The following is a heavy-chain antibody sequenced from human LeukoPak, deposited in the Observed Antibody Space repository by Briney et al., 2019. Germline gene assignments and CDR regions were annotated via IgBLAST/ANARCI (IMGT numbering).Heavy chain of an antibody. J-gene: IGHJ6*02. CDR3: ATRICYYGMDV. Sequence: ASVNVSCKVSGYTLTELSMHWVRQAPGKGLEWMGGFDPEDGETIYAQKFQGRVTTTEDTSTDTAYMELSSLRSEDTAVYYCATRICYYGMDVWGQGTTVTVSS. CDR2: FDPEDGET. V-gene: IGHV1-24*01. CDR1: GYTLTELS.